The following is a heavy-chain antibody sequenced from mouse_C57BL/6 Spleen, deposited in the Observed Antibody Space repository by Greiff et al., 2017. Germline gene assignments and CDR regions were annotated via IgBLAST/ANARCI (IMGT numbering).Heavy chain of an antibody. Sequence: EVKLMESGPELVKPGASVKISCKASGYSFTDYNMNWVKQSNGKGLEWIGVIHPNYGTTSYNQKFKGKATFTVDQSSSTAYMQLNSLTSEDSAVYYCARSPMITTDYYAMDYWGQGTSVTVSS. D-gene: IGHD2-4*01. V-gene: IGHV1-39*01. CDR3: ARSPMITTDYYAMDY. J-gene: IGHJ4*01. CDR1: GYSFTDYN. CDR2: IHPNYGTT.